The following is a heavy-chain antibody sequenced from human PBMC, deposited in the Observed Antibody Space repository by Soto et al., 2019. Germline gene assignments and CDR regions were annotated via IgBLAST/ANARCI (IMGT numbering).Heavy chain of an antibody. J-gene: IGHJ4*02. D-gene: IGHD3-22*01. CDR3: ARGALFYYDSSGYYYGY. CDR2: INAGNGNT. CDR1: GYTFTGYA. V-gene: IGHV1-3*01. Sequence: ASVKVSCKASGYTFTGYAMHCVRQAPGQRLEWMGWINAGNGNTKYSQKFQGRVTITRDTSASTAYMELSSLRSEDTAVYYCARGALFYYDSSGYYYGYWGQGTLVTVSS.